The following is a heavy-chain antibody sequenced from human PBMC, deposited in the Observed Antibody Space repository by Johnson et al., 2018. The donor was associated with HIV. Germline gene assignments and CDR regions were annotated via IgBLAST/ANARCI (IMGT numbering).Heavy chain of an antibody. CDR1: GFTFSSYA. CDR3: RSSENYYFERDI. V-gene: IGHV3-30*04. D-gene: IGHD3-10*01. CDR2: VSYDGSNK. Sequence: QVQLVESGGGVVQPGKSLRLFCAASGFTFSSYAMHWVRQAPGKGLEWVAVVSYDGSNKYYADSVKGRLIISRDNVKNSLYLQMNSLRAEDTAVYYCRSSENYYFERDIWGQGTMVTVSS. J-gene: IGHJ3*02.